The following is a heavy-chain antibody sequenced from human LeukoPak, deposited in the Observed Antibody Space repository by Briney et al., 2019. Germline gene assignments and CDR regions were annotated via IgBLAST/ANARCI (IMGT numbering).Heavy chain of an antibody. J-gene: IGHJ4*02. CDR2: ISSSSSTI. CDR3: ARAYSSSWYEGSLDY. Sequence: GGSLRLSCAASGFTFSSYSMNWVRQAPGKGLEWVSYISSSSSTIYYADSVKGRFTISRDNAKNSLYLQMNSLRDEDTAVYYCARAYSSSWYEGSLDYCGQGTLVTVSS. D-gene: IGHD6-13*01. V-gene: IGHV3-48*02. CDR1: GFTFSSYS.